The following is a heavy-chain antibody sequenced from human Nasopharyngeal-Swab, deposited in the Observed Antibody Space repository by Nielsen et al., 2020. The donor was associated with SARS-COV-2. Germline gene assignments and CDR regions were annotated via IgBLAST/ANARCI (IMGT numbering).Heavy chain of an antibody. J-gene: IGHJ6*03. CDR1: GFTVSSNY. Sequence: GESLKISCAASGFTVSSNYMSWVRQAPGKGLEWVSVIYSGGSTYYADSVKGRFTISRHNSKNKLYLQMNSLRAEDTAVYYCARGFTGTYYYYYMDVWGKGTTVTVSS. CDR3: ARGFTGTYYYYYMDV. D-gene: IGHD3-9*01. CDR2: IYSGGST. V-gene: IGHV3-53*04.